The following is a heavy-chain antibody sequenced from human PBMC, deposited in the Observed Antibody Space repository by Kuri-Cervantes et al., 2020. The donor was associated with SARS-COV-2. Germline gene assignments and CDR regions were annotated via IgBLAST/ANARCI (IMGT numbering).Heavy chain of an antibody. CDR1: GGSFNTYY. CDR2: ITHRGDT. CDR3: ARGPGYNGYYYMDV. V-gene: IGHV4-34*01. Sequence: ESLKISCAVYGGSFNTYYWAWIRQTPGKGLERIGEITHRGDTIYNMSLKSRVTISVDTSKKQFSLDLRSVTAADTAIYYCARGPGYNGYYYMDVWGNGTTVTVSS. J-gene: IGHJ6*03. D-gene: IGHD5-24*01.